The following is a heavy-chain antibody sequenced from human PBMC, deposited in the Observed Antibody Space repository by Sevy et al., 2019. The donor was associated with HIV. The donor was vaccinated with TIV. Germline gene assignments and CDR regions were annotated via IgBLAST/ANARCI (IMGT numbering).Heavy chain of an antibody. CDR1: GFTFSNAW. J-gene: IGHJ6*02. D-gene: IGHD2-15*01. CDR3: TTDLGYCSGGSCYSGYYYYGMDV. Sequence: GGSLRLSCAASGFTFSNAWMSWVRQAPGKGLEWVGRIKSKTDGGTTDYAAPVKGRFTISRDDSKNKLYLQMNSLKTEDTAVYYCTTDLGYCSGGSCYSGYYYYGMDVWGQGTTVTVSS. V-gene: IGHV3-15*01. CDR2: IKSKTDGGTT.